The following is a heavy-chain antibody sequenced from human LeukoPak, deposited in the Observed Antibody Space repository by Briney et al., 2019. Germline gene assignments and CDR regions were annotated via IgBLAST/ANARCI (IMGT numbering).Heavy chain of an antibody. CDR3: ATLRSVDGYKVN. CDR2: IIPIFGTA. V-gene: IGHV1-69*13. D-gene: IGHD5-24*01. CDR1: GGTFSSYA. Sequence: ASVKVSCKASGGTFSSYAISWVRQAPGQGLEWVGGIIPIFGTANYAQKFQGRVTITADESTSTAYMELSSLRSEDTAVYYCATLRSVDGYKVNWGQGTLVTVSS. J-gene: IGHJ4*02.